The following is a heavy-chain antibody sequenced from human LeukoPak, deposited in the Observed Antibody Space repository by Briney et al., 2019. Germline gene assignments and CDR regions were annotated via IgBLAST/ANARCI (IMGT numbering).Heavy chain of an antibody. CDR3: ARLFITWFGELFDP. CDR1: GYTFTCYY. Sequence: GASVRVSCKASGYTFTCYYMHWMRQAPGQGLEWMGWINPNSGGTNYAQKFQGRVTMTRDTSISTAYMELSRLRSDDTAVYYCARLFITWFGELFDPWGQGTLVTVSS. J-gene: IGHJ5*02. CDR2: INPNSGGT. D-gene: IGHD3-10*01. V-gene: IGHV1-2*02.